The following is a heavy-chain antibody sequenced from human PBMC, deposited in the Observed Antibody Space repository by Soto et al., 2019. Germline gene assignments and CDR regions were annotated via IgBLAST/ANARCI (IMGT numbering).Heavy chain of an antibody. Sequence: SETLSLTCTVSGGSITHGGFSWSWIRQSPGKGLEWIGYIGHLENTYFHPTFKSRLTMSIDRSKNQFSLNLSSVTAADRAVYYCARGGGNDPFDSWGQGVLVTVSS. CDR1: GGSITHGGFS. D-gene: IGHD5-12*01. CDR3: ARGGGNDPFDS. CDR2: IGHLENT. J-gene: IGHJ4*02. V-gene: IGHV4-30-2*06.